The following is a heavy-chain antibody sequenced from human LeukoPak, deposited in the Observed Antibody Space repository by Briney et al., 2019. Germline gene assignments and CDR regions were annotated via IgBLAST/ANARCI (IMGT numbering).Heavy chain of an antibody. J-gene: IGHJ4*02. CDR3: TTGWVAGSYYFDY. Sequence: TGGSLRLSCVVSGLTFSNAWMNWVRQAPGKGLEWVGRIKSKTDGGTTDHAAPVKGRFTISRDDAKNTLYLQINSLKTEDTAVYYCTTGWVAGSYYFDYWGQGTLVTVSS. CDR2: IKSKTDGGTT. V-gene: IGHV3-15*01. CDR1: GLTFSNAW. D-gene: IGHD6-19*01.